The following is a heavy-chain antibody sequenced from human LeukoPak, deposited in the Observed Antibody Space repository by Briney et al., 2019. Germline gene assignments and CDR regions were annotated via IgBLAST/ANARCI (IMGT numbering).Heavy chain of an antibody. V-gene: IGHV3-21*01. J-gene: IGHJ3*02. CDR3: ARGYSNYGYTFDM. CDR2: ISSSSSYI. Sequence: GGSLRLSCAASGFTFSSYAMSWVRQAPGKGLEWVSSISSSSSYIYYADSVKGRFTISRDNAKYSLYLQMNSLRAEDTAVYHCARGYSNYGYTFDMWGQGTMVTVSS. D-gene: IGHD4-11*01. CDR1: GFTFSSYA.